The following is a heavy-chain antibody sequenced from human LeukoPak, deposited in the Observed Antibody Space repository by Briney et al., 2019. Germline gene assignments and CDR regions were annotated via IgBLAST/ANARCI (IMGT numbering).Heavy chain of an antibody. D-gene: IGHD5-18*01. Sequence: GGSLRLSCAASGFTFSDYYMSWIRQAPGKGLEWVSYISSSGSTTYYADSVKGRFTISRDNSKNTLYLQMNSLRAEDTAVYYCAKEPRNAGRIQLWFSGDAFDIWGQGTMVTVSS. V-gene: IGHV3-11*01. J-gene: IGHJ3*02. CDR1: GFTFSDYY. CDR3: AKEPRNAGRIQLWFSGDAFDI. CDR2: ISSSGSTT.